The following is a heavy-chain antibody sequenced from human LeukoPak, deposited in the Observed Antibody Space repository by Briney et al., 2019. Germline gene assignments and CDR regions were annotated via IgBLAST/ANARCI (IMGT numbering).Heavy chain of an antibody. CDR3: ATHTGDSRFDS. D-gene: IGHD4-17*01. V-gene: IGHV4-59*01. J-gene: IGHJ4*02. Sequence: SETLSLTCAVYGGSFSGYYWSWIRQPPGKGLEWVGYIYYSGSTKYNPSLKNRVAMSVDTSRNQFSLKLSSVIAADTAVYYCATHTGDSRFDSWGQGTLVTVSS. CDR2: IYYSGST. CDR1: GGSFSGYY.